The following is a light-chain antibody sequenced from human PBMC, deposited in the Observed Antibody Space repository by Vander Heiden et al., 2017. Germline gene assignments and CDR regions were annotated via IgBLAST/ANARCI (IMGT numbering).Light chain of an antibody. V-gene: IGKV1-8*01. CDR2: AAS. CDR1: QAISSY. Sequence: AIRMTHSPSSFSASTGDRVTITCRASQAISSYVGWYQQKPGKAPKLLIYAASTLQSGVPSRFSGSGSGTDFTLTINCLQSEDFATYYCQQDYGYPLTFGGGTKVEI. CDR3: QQDYGYPLT. J-gene: IGKJ4*01.